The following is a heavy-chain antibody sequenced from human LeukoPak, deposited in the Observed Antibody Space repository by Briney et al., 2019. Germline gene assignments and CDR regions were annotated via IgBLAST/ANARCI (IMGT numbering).Heavy chain of an antibody. CDR2: IFHSGTT. CDR1: GGSISTTHW. Sequence: PSETLSLTCAVSGGSISTTHWWSWVRRPPGKGLEWIGEIFHSGTTNYNPSLKSRVTISIDKSKNQFSLKLSSVTAADTAVYYCARDQWLLRGGDHDAFDIWGRGTMVTVSS. J-gene: IGHJ3*02. D-gene: IGHD6-19*01. CDR3: ARDQWLLRGGDHDAFDI. V-gene: IGHV4-4*02.